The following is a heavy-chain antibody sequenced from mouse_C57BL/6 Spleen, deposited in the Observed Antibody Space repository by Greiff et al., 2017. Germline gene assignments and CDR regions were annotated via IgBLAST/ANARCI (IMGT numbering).Heavy chain of an antibody. J-gene: IGHJ4*01. V-gene: IGHV1-5*01. D-gene: IGHD2-3*01. CDR3: TMRGLCDGCYVPFYAMAY. CDR2: ICPGNSDT. Sequence: EVQLQQSGTVLARPGASVKMSCKTSGYTFTSYWMHWVKQRPGKGLEWVGAICPGNSDTSYNPKFKGKAKLTAVTSASTAAMELSSLTNVDSAVYDCTMRGLCDGCYVPFYAMAYWGQGTSVTVSS. CDR1: GYTFTSYW.